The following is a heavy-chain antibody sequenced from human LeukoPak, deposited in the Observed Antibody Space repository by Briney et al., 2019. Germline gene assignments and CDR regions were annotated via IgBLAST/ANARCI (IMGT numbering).Heavy chain of an antibody. D-gene: IGHD1-1*01. Sequence: GGSLRLSCAASGFTFSSYNMNWVRQAPGKGLEWASVIYAGGKTYYADSVKGRFTISRDNSRNTLFLEMNSLRADDTAVYYCARGGVTGTEDFDYWGQGILVTVSS. CDR1: GFTFSSYN. V-gene: IGHV3-53*01. CDR2: IYAGGKT. CDR3: ARGGVTGTEDFDY. J-gene: IGHJ4*02.